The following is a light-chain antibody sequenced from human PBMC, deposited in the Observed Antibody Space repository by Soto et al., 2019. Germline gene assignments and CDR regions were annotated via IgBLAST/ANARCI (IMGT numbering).Light chain of an antibody. J-gene: IGKJ3*01. CDR2: AAS. CDR1: QSVSRF. Sequence: DIQMTQSPSSLSASVGDRVTSTCRASQSVSRFLNWYQQKPGKAPKLLIYAASSYHIGVPSRFSGSGSGTDFTLTIGSLQPEDFATYYCQQSYSRPPTFGPGTKVDIK. V-gene: IGKV1-39*01. CDR3: QQSYSRPPT.